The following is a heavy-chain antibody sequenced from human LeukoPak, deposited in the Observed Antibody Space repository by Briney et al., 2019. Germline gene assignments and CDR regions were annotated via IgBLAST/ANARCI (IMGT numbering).Heavy chain of an antibody. Sequence: PGGSLRLSCAASGFTFSSYWMSWVRQAPGKGLEWVANIKQDGSEKYYVDSVKGRFTISSDNAKNSLYLQMNSLRAEDTAVYYCARVPRPHAGSGIGYYFDYWGQGTLVTVSS. CDR1: GFTFSSYW. J-gene: IGHJ4*02. CDR3: ARVPRPHAGSGIGYYFDY. D-gene: IGHD3-10*01. CDR2: IKQDGSEK. V-gene: IGHV3-7*01.